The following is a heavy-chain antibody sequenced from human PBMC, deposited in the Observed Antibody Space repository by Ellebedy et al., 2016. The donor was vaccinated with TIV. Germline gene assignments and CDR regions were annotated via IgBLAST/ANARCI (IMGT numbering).Heavy chain of an antibody. V-gene: IGHV3-21*01. CDR1: GFTVSSNY. CDR2: ISGDGSYI. Sequence: GGSLRLXXAASGFTVSSNYMSWVRQAPGKGLEWVSSISGDGSYIYYADSLRGRFTISRDNARNLLYLQMNSLTPEDTGVYYCARILFSSDDFWGQGTLVTVSS. J-gene: IGHJ4*02. D-gene: IGHD6-6*01. CDR3: ARILFSSDDF.